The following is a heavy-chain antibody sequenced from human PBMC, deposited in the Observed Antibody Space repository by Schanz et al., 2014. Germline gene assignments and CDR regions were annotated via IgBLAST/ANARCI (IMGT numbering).Heavy chain of an antibody. Sequence: QVHLVQSGAEVKKPGSSVKVSCKASGGTFSSDTFSWLRQAPGQGLEWMGRIVPIAGITNYAQRFQGRVTITADKSSDTAYMELSSLRSEDTAVYYCARAKRFGDMDVWGRGTTVTVSS. J-gene: IGHJ6*02. CDR1: GGTFSSDT. CDR3: ARAKRFGDMDV. V-gene: IGHV1-69*02. D-gene: IGHD3-10*01. CDR2: IVPIAGIT.